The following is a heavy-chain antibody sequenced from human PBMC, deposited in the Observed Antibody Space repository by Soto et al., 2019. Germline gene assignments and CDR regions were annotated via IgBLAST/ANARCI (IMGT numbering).Heavy chain of an antibody. V-gene: IGHV3-30-3*01. CDR1: GFTFSSYA. D-gene: IGHD6-6*01. CDR2: ISYDGSNK. J-gene: IGHJ4*02. Sequence: GGSLRLSCAASGFTFSSYAMHWVRQAPGKGLEWVAVISYDGSNKYYADSVKGRFTISRDNSKNTLYLQMNSLRAEDTAMYYCARDPTYSSSSGDYWGQGTLVTVSS. CDR3: ARDPTYSSSSGDY.